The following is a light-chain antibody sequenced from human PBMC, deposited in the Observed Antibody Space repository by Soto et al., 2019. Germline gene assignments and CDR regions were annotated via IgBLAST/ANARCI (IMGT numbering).Light chain of an antibody. V-gene: IGKV1-27*01. CDR2: AAS. CDR1: QDINIY. Sequence: DIPMTQSPSSLSASVGDRVTITCRAGQDINIYLAWYQQKPGKVPKLLISAASTLQSGVPSLFSGSGSGTDFTLTISSLQPEDVATYYCQKYDGAPLTFGGGNKVEIK. J-gene: IGKJ4*01. CDR3: QKYDGAPLT.